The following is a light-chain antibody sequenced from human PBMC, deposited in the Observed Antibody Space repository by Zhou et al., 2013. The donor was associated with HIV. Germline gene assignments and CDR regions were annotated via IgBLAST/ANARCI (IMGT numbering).Light chain of an antibody. CDR2: AAS. Sequence: VIWMTQSPSLLSASTGDRVSISCRMSQGISSYLAWYQQKPGKAPELLIYAASTLQSGVPSRFSGSGSGTDFTLTISSLEPEDFALYFCQQRTNWPSFTFGPGTKVEIK. CDR3: QQRTNWPSFT. J-gene: IGKJ3*01. CDR1: QGISSY. V-gene: IGKV1D-8*03.